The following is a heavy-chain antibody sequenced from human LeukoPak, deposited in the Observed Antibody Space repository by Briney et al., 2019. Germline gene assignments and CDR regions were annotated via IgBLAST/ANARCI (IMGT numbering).Heavy chain of an antibody. CDR2: ISSSSSYI. CDR1: GFTFSGSS. D-gene: IGHD4-23*01. Sequence: PGGSLRLSCAASGFTFSGSSMSWVRQAPGKGLEWVSSISSSSSYIYYADSVKGRFTVSRDNAKNSLYLLMNSLRAEDTAVYYCARTTVVTLIDYWGQETLVTVSS. J-gene: IGHJ4*02. CDR3: ARTTVVTLIDY. V-gene: IGHV3-21*01.